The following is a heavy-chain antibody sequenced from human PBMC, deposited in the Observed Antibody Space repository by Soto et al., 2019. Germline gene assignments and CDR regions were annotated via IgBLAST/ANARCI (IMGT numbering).Heavy chain of an antibody. V-gene: IGHV1-69*13. CDR3: ARPRMGGGQGCSRTSGYLYYYYGMDV. D-gene: IGHD2-2*01. Sequence: SVKVSCKASGGTFSSYAISWVRQAPGQGLEWMGGIIPIFGTANYAQKFQGRVTITADESTSTAYMELSSLRSEDTAVYDCARPRMGGGQGCSRTSGYLYYYYGMDVWGQGTTVTVSS. CDR2: IIPIFGTA. J-gene: IGHJ6*02. CDR1: GGTFSSYA.